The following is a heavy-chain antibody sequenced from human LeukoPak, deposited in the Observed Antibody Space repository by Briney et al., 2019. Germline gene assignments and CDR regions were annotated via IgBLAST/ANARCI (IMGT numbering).Heavy chain of an antibody. Sequence: PSETLSLTCAVSGYSISSGYYWGWIRQPPGKRLEWIGSIYYSGSTHYNPSLKSRVTISVDTSKNQFSLRLSSVTAADTAVYYCARNDSSGYFDYWGQGTQVTVSS. CDR2: IYYSGST. CDR1: GYSISSGYY. D-gene: IGHD3-22*01. CDR3: ARNDSSGYFDY. J-gene: IGHJ4*02. V-gene: IGHV4-38-2*01.